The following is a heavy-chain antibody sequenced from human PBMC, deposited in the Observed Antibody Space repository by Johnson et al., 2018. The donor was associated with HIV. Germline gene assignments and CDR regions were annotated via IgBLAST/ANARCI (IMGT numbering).Heavy chain of an antibody. V-gene: IGHV3-30*04. Sequence: QVQLVESGGGLVQPGRSLRLSCAASGFTFDDYAMHWVRQAPGKGLEWVAVISYDGSNKYYGDSVKGRFTLSRDNSKNTVYLQMNRLRAEDTAVYYCARERINDVFDILGQGTMVTVSS. CDR2: ISYDGSNK. D-gene: IGHD2-15*01. CDR3: ARERINDVFDI. CDR1: GFTFDDYA. J-gene: IGHJ3*02.